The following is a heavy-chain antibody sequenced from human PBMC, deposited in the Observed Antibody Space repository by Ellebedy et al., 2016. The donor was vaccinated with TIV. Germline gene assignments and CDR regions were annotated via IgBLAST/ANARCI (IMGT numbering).Heavy chain of an antibody. J-gene: IGHJ6*02. CDR3: ATREWQDPMDV. Sequence: ASVKVSXXASGHTFTNYGIHWVRQAPGQRLEWMGWINTGNGNTKYSQKFQGRVTITRDTSATTAYMELSSLMSEDTAVYYCATREWQDPMDVWGQGTTVTVSS. CDR1: GHTFTNYG. V-gene: IGHV1-3*04. CDR2: INTGNGNT. D-gene: IGHD3-3*01.